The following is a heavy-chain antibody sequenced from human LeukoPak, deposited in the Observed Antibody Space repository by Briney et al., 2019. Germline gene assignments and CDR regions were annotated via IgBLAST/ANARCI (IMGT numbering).Heavy chain of an antibody. Sequence: GASVKVSCKVSANTLIDLSMHWVRQAPGKGLEWMGGFDREDGEIIYAAKFQDRVTMTEDTSTDTAHMELSSLRSEDTAVYYCASMIRGVIVPYFEYWGQGTLVTVSS. CDR2: FDREDGEI. D-gene: IGHD3-10*01. CDR1: ANTLIDLS. CDR3: ASMIRGVIVPYFEY. J-gene: IGHJ4*02. V-gene: IGHV1-24*01.